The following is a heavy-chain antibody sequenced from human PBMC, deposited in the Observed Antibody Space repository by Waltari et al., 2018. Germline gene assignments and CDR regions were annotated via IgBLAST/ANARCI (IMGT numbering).Heavy chain of an antibody. J-gene: IGHJ4*02. CDR2: IHFTGVP. D-gene: IGHD1-20*01. V-gene: IGHV4-59*13. CDR3: ATLVTSCIEDNCYDALGS. CDR1: GGSLSASY. Sequence: QLHLQESGPGLVKPSETLSLICPVSGGSLSASYWAWIRQPPGKGLEWIGYIHFTGVPNYSPSLESRVVISVDTSKNQFSLKVNSVTAADTAVYYCATLVTSCIEDNCYDALGSWGLGALVTVSS.